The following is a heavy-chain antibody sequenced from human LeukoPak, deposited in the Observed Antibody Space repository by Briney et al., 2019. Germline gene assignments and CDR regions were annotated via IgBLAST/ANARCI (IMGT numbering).Heavy chain of an antibody. J-gene: IGHJ4*02. Sequence: GGSLRLSCAASGFTFDDYAMHWVRQAPGKGLEWVSLISWDGGSTYYADSVKGRFTISRDSSKTSLYLQMNSLRAEDTALYYCAKDSRGVVPAAIDYWGQGTLVTVSS. CDR3: AKDSRGVVPAAIDY. V-gene: IGHV3-43D*04. CDR2: ISWDGGST. CDR1: GFTFDDYA. D-gene: IGHD2-2*02.